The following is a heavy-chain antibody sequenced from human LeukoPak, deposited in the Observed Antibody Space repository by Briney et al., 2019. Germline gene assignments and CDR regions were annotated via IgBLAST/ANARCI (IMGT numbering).Heavy chain of an antibody. D-gene: IGHD1-14*01. Sequence: SETLSLTCTVSGGSISSYYWSWIRQPPGKGLEWIGYIYYSGSTNYNPSPKSRVTISVDTSKNQFSLKLSSVTAADTAVYYCARFHRSDAFDIWGQGTMVTVSS. CDR3: ARFHRSDAFDI. CDR2: IYYSGST. J-gene: IGHJ3*02. CDR1: GGSISSYY. V-gene: IGHV4-59*01.